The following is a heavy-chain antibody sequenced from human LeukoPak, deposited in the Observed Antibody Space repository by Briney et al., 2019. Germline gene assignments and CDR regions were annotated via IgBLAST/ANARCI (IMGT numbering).Heavy chain of an antibody. J-gene: IGHJ3*02. CDR2: IRYDGSNK. CDR3: AKGWRDGSSWYTDAFDI. V-gene: IGHV3-30*02. Sequence: GGSLRLSCAASGFTFSSYAMSWVRQAPGKGLEWVAFIRYDGSNKYYADSVKGRFTISRDNSKNTLYLQMNSLRAEDTAVYYCAKGWRDGSSWYTDAFDIWGQGTMVTVSS. CDR1: GFTFSSYA. D-gene: IGHD6-13*01.